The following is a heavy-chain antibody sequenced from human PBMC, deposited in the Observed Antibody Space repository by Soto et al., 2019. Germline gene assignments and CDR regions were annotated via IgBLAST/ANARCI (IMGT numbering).Heavy chain of an antibody. Sequence: SGPTLVNPTETLTLTCTVSGFSLSNARMGVSWIRQPPGKALEWLAHIFSNDEKSYSTSLKSRLTISKDTSKSQVVLTMTNMDPVDTATYYCARITMVRGVIIDYQYYYGMDVWGQGTTVTVSS. CDR2: IFSNDEK. CDR3: ARITMVRGVIIDYQYYYGMDV. D-gene: IGHD3-10*01. V-gene: IGHV2-26*01. CDR1: GFSLSNARMG. J-gene: IGHJ6*02.